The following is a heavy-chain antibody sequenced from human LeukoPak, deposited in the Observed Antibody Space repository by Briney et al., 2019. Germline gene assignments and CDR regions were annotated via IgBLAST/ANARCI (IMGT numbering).Heavy chain of an antibody. CDR2: LHTSGST. D-gene: IGHD1-26*01. J-gene: IGHJ3*02. CDR3: ARDRGGIVGDTNAFDI. CDR1: RGSISSGNYY. Sequence: SQTLSLTCAVSRGSISSGNYYWSWVRQPPGKGLQWIGRLHTSGSTNYNPSLRSRVTISVDTSENQFSLKLRSMTAADTAVYYCARDRGGIVGDTNAFDIWGQGTMVTVSS. V-gene: IGHV4-61*02.